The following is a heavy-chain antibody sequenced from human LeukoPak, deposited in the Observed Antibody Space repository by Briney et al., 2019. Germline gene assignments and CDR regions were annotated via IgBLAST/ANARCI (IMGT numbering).Heavy chain of an antibody. Sequence: GGSLRLSCAASGFTFSVYWMSCVRQAPGQGLEWVAKINQDGREQHFVNSVKGQFTIHRDNAQNSLFLQMDSLRAEDTAVYYCTGGALDYWGQGALVSVSS. CDR3: TGGALDY. CDR1: GFTFSVYW. J-gene: IGHJ4*02. V-gene: IGHV3-7*04. CDR2: INQDGREQ.